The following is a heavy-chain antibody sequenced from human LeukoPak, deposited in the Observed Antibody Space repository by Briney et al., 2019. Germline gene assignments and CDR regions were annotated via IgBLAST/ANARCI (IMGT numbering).Heavy chain of an antibody. CDR3: ARGRDCSGGSCYSIGQPYCYYMDV. J-gene: IGHJ6*03. CDR1: GGTFSSYA. V-gene: IGHV1-69*06. D-gene: IGHD2-15*01. Sequence: SVKVSCKASGGTFSSYAISWVRQAPGQGLEWMGGIIPIFGTANYAQKFQGRVTITADKSTSTAYMELSSLRSEDTAVYYCARGRDCSGGSCYSIGQPYCYYMDVWGKGTTVTVSS. CDR2: IIPIFGTA.